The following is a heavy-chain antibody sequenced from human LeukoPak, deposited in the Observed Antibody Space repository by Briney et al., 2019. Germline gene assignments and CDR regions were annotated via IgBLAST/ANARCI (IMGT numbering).Heavy chain of an antibody. D-gene: IGHD6-13*01. Sequence: GASVKVSCKASGYTFTGYYIHWVRQAPGQGLEWMGWISAYNGNTNYSQKVQGRVTMTTDTSTSTAYMELRSLRSDDTALYYCARDSAAGPEYFQHWGQGTLVTVPS. J-gene: IGHJ1*01. CDR2: ISAYNGNT. V-gene: IGHV1-18*04. CDR1: GYTFTGYY. CDR3: ARDSAAGPEYFQH.